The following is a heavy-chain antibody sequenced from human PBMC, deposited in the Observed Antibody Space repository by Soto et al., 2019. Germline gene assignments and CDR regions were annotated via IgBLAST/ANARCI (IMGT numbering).Heavy chain of an antibody. CDR3: AREHGFSYGLNYFDP. D-gene: IGHD5-18*01. V-gene: IGHV4-59*08. CDR2: IYYAGST. CDR1: GGSMISYY. Sequence: PSETLSLTCTVSGGSMISYYWSWIRQPPGRGLEWIGFIYYAGSTKYNPSLNSRVTISVDTSKNQFSLTVTSVTAADTAVYYCAREHGFSYGLNYFDPWGQGTLVTVSS. J-gene: IGHJ5*02.